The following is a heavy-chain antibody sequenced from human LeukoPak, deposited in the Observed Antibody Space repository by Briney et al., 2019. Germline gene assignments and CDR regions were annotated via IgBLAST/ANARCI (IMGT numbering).Heavy chain of an antibody. Sequence: SETLSLTCMVFGTSISSSNSYRWSWVRQPAGKGLEWIGRIFASGTTDYNPSLKSRVTMSVDTPNNQFALRLSSVTAADTAVYYCARSVVVPAAIRGAWFDPWGQGTLVTVSS. D-gene: IGHD2-2*02. CDR3: ARSVVVPAAIRGAWFDP. CDR2: IFASGTT. CDR1: GTSISSSNSYR. V-gene: IGHV4-4*07. J-gene: IGHJ5*02.